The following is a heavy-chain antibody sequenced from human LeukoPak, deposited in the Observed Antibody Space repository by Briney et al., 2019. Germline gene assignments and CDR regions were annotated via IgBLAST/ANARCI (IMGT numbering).Heavy chain of an antibody. D-gene: IGHD4-17*01. J-gene: IGHJ3*02. CDR1: GGSISSYY. V-gene: IGHV4-59*01. Sequence: SETLSLTCTVSGGSISSYYWSWIRQPPGKGLEWIGYIYYSGSTNYNPSLKSRVTISVNTSKNQFSLKLSSVTAADTAVYYCARGLGYGEYLVPFDIWGQGTLVTVSS. CDR3: ARGLGYGEYLVPFDI. CDR2: IYYSGST.